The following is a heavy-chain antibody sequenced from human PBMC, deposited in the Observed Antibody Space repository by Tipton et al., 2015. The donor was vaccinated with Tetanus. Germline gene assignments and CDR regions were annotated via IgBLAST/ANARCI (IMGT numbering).Heavy chain of an antibody. J-gene: IGHJ6*02. V-gene: IGHV3-74*01. CDR2: INPDGRRT. Sequence: SLRLSCAASGFTSESHYMHWVRQTPGKGLVWISRINPDGRRTNYADSVKGRFTISRDRAKNTVYLQMNSLRAEDTAVYFCARRSLTNYGLDVWGQGTTVTVSS. D-gene: IGHD1-1*01. CDR1: GFTSESHY. CDR3: ARRSLTNYGLDV.